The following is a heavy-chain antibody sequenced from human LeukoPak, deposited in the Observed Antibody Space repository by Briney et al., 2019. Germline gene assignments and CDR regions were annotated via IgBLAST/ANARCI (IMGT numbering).Heavy chain of an antibody. CDR2: ISSSSSYI. CDR1: GFTFSSYS. J-gene: IGHJ3*02. D-gene: IGHD3-3*01. V-gene: IGHV3-21*01. CDR3: ARGCDFWSGYPLGAFDI. Sequence: GGSLRLSCAASGFTFSSYSMNWVRQAPGKGLEWVSSISSSSSYIYYADSVKGRFTISRDNAKNSLYLQMNSLRAEDTAVYYCARGCDFWSGYPLGAFDIWGQGTMVTVSS.